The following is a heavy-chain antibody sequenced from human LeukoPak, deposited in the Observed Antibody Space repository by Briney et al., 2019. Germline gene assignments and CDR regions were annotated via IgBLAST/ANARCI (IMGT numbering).Heavy chain of an antibody. J-gene: IGHJ4*02. CDR2: TRSKAYGGTT. V-gene: IGHV3-49*03. CDR1: GFTFGDYA. D-gene: IGHD3-22*01. CDR3: TSNHDSSGYTPDH. Sequence: GGSLRLSCTASGFTFGDYAMSWFRKAPGKGLEWVGFTRSKAYGGTTEYAASVKGRFTISRDDSKSIAYLQMNSLKTEDTAVYYCTSNHDSSGYTPDHWGQGTLVTVSS.